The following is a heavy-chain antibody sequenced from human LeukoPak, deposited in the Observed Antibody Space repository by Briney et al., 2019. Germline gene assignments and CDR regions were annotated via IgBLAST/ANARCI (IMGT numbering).Heavy chain of an antibody. J-gene: IGHJ4*02. CDR3: ARSKDILTGYCFDY. V-gene: IGHV4-59*01. Sequence: PSETLSLTCTVSGGSISSYYWSWIRQPPGKGLEWIGYIYYSGSTNYNPSLKSRVTISVDTSKNQFSLKLSSVTAADTAVYYCARSKDILTGYCFDYWGQGTLVTVSA. D-gene: IGHD3-9*01. CDR1: GGSISSYY. CDR2: IYYSGST.